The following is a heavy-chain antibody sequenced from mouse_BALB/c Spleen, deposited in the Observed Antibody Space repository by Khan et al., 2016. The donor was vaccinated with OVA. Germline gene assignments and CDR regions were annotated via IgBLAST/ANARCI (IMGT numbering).Heavy chain of an antibody. V-gene: IGHV1-7*01. CDR3: SASGRYGGNYYCAVDY. CDR2: INPSTGYN. CDR1: GYTFSTYW. D-gene: IGHD1-1*01. J-gene: IGHJ4*01. Sequence: VQLQESGAELAKPGASVMMSCKASGYTFSTYWIHWVKQRPGQGLEWIGYINPSTGYNDYNQKFKDKATLTADKSSTTAYMQLSSLTSEDSAVYYCSASGRYGGNYYCAVDYWGQGTSVTVSS.